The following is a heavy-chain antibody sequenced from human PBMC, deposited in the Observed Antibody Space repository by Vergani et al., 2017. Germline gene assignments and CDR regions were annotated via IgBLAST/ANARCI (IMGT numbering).Heavy chain of an antibody. D-gene: IGHD5-18*01. V-gene: IGHV3-33*06. J-gene: IGHJ3*02. CDR1: GFTFSSYG. Sequence: VQLVESGGGVVQPGRSLRLSCAASGFTFSSYGMHWVRQAPGKGLEWVAVIWYDGSNKYYADSVKGRFTISRDNSKNTLYLQMNSLRAEDTALYYCAKDRGYSYGVLDAFDIWGQGTMVTVSS. CDR3: AKDRGYSYGVLDAFDI. CDR2: IWYDGSNK.